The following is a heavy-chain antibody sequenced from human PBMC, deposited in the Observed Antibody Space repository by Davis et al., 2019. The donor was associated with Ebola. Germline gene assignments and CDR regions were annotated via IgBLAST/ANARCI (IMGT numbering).Heavy chain of an antibody. V-gene: IGHV1-18*04. D-gene: IGHD1-7*01. CDR3: AREGLGGTTVYYYGMDV. CDR2: ISAYNGNT. Sequence: AASVQVSCKASGYTFSNYGISWVRQAPGQGLEWMGWISAYNGNTNYAQKLQGRVTLTTDTSTSTAYMELRSLRSDDTAVYYCAREGLGGTTVYYYGMDVWGQGTTVTVSS. CDR1: GYTFSNYG. J-gene: IGHJ6*02.